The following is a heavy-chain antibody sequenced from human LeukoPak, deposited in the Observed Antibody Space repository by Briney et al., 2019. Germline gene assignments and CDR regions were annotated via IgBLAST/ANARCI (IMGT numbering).Heavy chain of an antibody. CDR2: IYYRGST. Sequence: SETLSLTCTVSGYSISSGYYWGWIRQPPGRGLEWIASIYYRGSTHYNPSLASLKSRVTISGDTSKNQFSLKLSSVTAADTAVYYCARYREVGATVDYWGQGTLVTVSS. V-gene: IGHV4-38-2*02. D-gene: IGHD1-26*01. J-gene: IGHJ4*02. CDR1: GYSISSGYY. CDR3: ARYREVGATVDY.